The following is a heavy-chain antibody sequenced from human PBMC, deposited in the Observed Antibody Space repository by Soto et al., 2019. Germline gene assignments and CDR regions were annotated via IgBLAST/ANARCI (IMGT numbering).Heavy chain of an antibody. V-gene: IGHV4-30-2*01. J-gene: IGHJ6*02. D-gene: IGHD2-2*01. Sequence: QLQLQESGSGLVKPSQTLSLTCAVSGGSISSGGYCWNWIRQPPGKGLEWIGYICHSGSTSYNPSLKSRVTISLDRSKKQFSLKLSSVTAADTAVYYCARVSGLVPAAMGGYYYYGVDVWGQGTTVTVSS. CDR1: GGSISSGGYC. CDR3: ARVSGLVPAAMGGYYYYGVDV. CDR2: ICHSGST.